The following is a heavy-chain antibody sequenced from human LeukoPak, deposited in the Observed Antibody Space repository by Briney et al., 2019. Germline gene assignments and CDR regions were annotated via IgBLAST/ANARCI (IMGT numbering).Heavy chain of an antibody. Sequence: GGPLRLSCAASGFTFSSYAMSWVRQAPGKGLEWVSAISGSGGSTYYADSVKGRFTISRDNSKNTLYLQMNSLRAEDTAVYYCAKDRSLGIGSFDYWGQGTLVTVSS. CDR2: ISGSGGST. CDR3: AKDRSLGIGSFDY. V-gene: IGHV3-23*01. D-gene: IGHD7-27*01. CDR1: GFTFSSYA. J-gene: IGHJ4*02.